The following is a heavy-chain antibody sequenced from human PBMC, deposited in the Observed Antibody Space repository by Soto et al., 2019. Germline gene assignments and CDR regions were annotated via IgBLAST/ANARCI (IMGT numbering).Heavy chain of an antibody. V-gene: IGHV4-59*08. Sequence: SLTCTVSGGSISSYYWSWIRQPPGKGLEWIGYIYYSGSTNYNPSLKSRVTISVDTSKNQFSLKLSSVTAADTAVYYCARILYYYGSGSYKWSGFDPWGQGTLVTVSS. CDR1: GGSISSYY. CDR3: ARILYYYGSGSYKWSGFDP. D-gene: IGHD3-10*01. CDR2: IYYSGST. J-gene: IGHJ5*02.